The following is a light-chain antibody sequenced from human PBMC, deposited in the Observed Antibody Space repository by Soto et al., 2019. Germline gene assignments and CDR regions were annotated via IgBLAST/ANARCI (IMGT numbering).Light chain of an antibody. V-gene: IGLV8-61*02. CDR1: SGSVSTSYY. CDR3: GLYMGSGIWGV. Sequence: QTVVTQEPSFSVSPGGTVTLTCGLSSGSVSTSYYPSWYQQTPGQAPRTLIYSTNTRSSGVTDCFSGSILGNKAALTITGAQADDESDYYCGLYMGSGIWGVFGGGTKLTVL. J-gene: IGLJ2*01. CDR2: STN.